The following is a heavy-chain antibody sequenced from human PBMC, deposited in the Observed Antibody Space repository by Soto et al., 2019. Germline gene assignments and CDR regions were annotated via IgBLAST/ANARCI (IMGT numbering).Heavy chain of an antibody. D-gene: IGHD6-6*01. J-gene: IGHJ4*02. V-gene: IGHV3-21*01. CDR2: ISAGSSNI. CDR1: GFTFRTYY. CDR3: ARQYPSSSRHFDH. Sequence: EVELVESGGGLVKPGGSLKLSCAASGFTFRTYYMIWVRQAPGKGLEWVSTISAGSSNIYYAPSVKGRFTISRDNAKHLLYLQINSLSAEDTAVYYCARQYPSSSRHFDHWGQGPLVIVSS.